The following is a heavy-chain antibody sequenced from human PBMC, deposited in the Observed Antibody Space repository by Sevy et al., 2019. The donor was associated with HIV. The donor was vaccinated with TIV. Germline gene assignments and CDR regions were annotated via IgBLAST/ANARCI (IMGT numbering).Heavy chain of an antibody. D-gene: IGHD3-16*01. V-gene: IGHV4-38-2*01. CDR1: NYPVSSGYY. CDR3: ARRDLGIDA. Sequence: SETLSLTCAVSNYPVSSGYYWGWIRQFPGKGLEWIASVHHTGSTYYNPSLKSRVSISLDRSKNQFSLKLTSMTVADTAVYYCARRDLGIDAWGKGTTVTVSS. CDR2: VHHTGST. J-gene: IGHJ6*03.